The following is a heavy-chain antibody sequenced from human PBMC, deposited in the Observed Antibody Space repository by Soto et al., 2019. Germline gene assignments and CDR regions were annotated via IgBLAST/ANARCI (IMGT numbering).Heavy chain of an antibody. CDR1: GFTFSSSA. J-gene: IGHJ6*02. V-gene: IGHV3-30-3*01. Sequence: QVQLVESGGGVVQPGRSLRLSCAASGFTFSSSAMHWVRQAPGKGLEWVAVISYDGSNKYYADSVKGRFTISRDNSKNTLYLQMNSLRAEDTAVYYCASRSSGWYALPYYYYGMDVWGQGTTVTVSS. D-gene: IGHD6-19*01. CDR3: ASRSSGWYALPYYYYGMDV. CDR2: ISYDGSNK.